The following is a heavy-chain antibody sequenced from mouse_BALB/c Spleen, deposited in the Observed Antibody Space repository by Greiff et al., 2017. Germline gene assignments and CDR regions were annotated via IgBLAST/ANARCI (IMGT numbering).Heavy chain of an antibody. CDR2: ISCYNSAT. J-gene: IGHJ2*01. D-gene: IGHD2-3*01. Sequence: LVKTGASVKISCKASGYSFTGYYMHWVKQSHGKSLEWIGYISCYNSATSYNQKFKGKATFTVDTSSSTAYMQFNSLTSEDSEVYYCARGIYDGYFFYFDYWGQGTTLTVSS. CDR1: GYSFTGYY. V-gene: IGHV1S34*01. CDR3: ARGIYDGYFFYFDY.